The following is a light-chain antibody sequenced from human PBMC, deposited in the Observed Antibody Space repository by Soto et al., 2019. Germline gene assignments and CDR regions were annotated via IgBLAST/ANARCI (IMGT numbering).Light chain of an antibody. J-gene: IGKJ4*01. CDR3: QQYNQWLT. Sequence: EIVVTQSPVTLSVSPGETATLSCRASQNVFNNLAWYQVKPGQAPRLLIYGASTGATGIPVRFSGSGSGTDFTLTIHSLQSEDFAVYYCQQYNQWLTFGGGTKVEIK. CDR1: QNVFNN. CDR2: GAS. V-gene: IGKV3-15*01.